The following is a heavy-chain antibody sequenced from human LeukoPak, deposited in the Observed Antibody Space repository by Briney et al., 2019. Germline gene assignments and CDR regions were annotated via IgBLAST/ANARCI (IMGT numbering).Heavy chain of an antibody. Sequence: GGSLRLSRAASGFTFSSYAMHWVRQAPGKGLEWVAVISYDGSNKYYADSVKGRFTISRDNSKNTLYLQMNSLRAEDTAVYYCARDGYYYDSSGYGYWGQGTLVTVSS. CDR2: ISYDGSNK. J-gene: IGHJ4*02. CDR1: GFTFSSYA. V-gene: IGHV3-30*14. CDR3: ARDGYYYDSSGYGY. D-gene: IGHD3-22*01.